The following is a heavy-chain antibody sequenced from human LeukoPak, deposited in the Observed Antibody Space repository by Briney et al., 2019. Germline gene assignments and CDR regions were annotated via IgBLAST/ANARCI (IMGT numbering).Heavy chain of an antibody. D-gene: IGHD6-19*01. CDR3: ARDGAVAGTHYYYGMDV. J-gene: IGHJ6*02. V-gene: IGHV3-13*01. CDR1: GFTFSSYD. CDR2: IGTAGDT. Sequence: GGSLRLSCAASGFTFSSYDMHWVRQATGKGLEWVSAIGTAGDTYYPGSVKGRFTISRENAKNSLYLQMNSLRAGDTAVYYCARDGAVAGTHYYYGMDVWGQGTTVTVSS.